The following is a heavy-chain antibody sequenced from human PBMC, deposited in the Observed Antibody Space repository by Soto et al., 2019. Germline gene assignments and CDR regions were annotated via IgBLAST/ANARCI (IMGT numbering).Heavy chain of an antibody. CDR2: INHSGVA. V-gene: IGHV4-34*01. J-gene: IGHJ6*02. CDR3: ARGPYYNFRNGNYYYYYAMDV. CDR1: GGSFSGYF. D-gene: IGHD3-3*01. Sequence: KTSETLSLTCAVYGGSFSGYFWSWIRQPPGKGLEWIGEINHSGVANYNPSLKSRVTIPVDTSKNQFSLKLTSMTAADTAIYYCARGPYYNFRNGNYYYYYAMDVWGQGTTVTVSS.